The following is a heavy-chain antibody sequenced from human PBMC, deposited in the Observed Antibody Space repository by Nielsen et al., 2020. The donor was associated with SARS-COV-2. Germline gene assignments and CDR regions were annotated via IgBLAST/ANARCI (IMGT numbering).Heavy chain of an antibody. J-gene: IGHJ6*03. CDR3: AREAQSCSSTSCIRRYYYYYMDV. D-gene: IGHD2-2*01. Sequence: VRQMPGKGLEWMGRIDPSDSYTNYSPSSQGHVTISADKSISTAYLQWSSLKASDTAMYYCAREAQSCSSTSCIRRYYYYYMDVWGKGTTVTVSS. V-gene: IGHV5-10-1*01. CDR2: IDPSDSYT.